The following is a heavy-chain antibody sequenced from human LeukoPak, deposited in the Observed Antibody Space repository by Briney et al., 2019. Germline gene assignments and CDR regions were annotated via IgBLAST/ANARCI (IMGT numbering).Heavy chain of an antibody. CDR1: GFTFSSYA. CDR3: AKIGPYWYFDL. CDR2: FSASGDDT. V-gene: IGHV3-23*01. Sequence: GGSLRLSCAASGFTFSSYARSWVRQAPGKGREWVSSFSASGDDTYYADSVKGRFTISRDNSRNTLYLQLNSLRADDTAVYYCAKIGPYWYFDLWGRGTLVTVSS. D-gene: IGHD3-16*01. J-gene: IGHJ2*01.